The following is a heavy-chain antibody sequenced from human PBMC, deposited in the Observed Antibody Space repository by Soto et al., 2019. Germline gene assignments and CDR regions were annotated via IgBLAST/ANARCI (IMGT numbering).Heavy chain of an antibody. Sequence: SETLSLTCAVSGDSISSSVCWTLVRQPPGKGLEWIGEVFHTGNTNYNPSLKSRVTMSVDKSTNEFSLKVTSVTAADTAIYYCARKAWVRFDYWGQGALVTVSS. J-gene: IGHJ4*02. CDR1: GDSISSSVC. V-gene: IGHV4-4*02. CDR2: VFHTGNT. CDR3: ARKAWVRFDY. D-gene: IGHD7-27*01.